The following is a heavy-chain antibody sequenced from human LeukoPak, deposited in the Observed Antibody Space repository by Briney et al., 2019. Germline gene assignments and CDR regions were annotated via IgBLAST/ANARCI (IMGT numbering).Heavy chain of an antibody. CDR1: GYTFISYD. Sequence: ASVKVSCKASGYTFISYDLNWVRQVPGQGLEWMGWMNPNTGNTGYAQKLQGRVTMTTDTSTSTAYMELRSLRSDDTAAYYCARFYDSSASYYYYMDVWGKGTTVTVSS. CDR3: ARFYDSSASYYYYMDV. CDR2: MNPNTGNT. V-gene: IGHV1-8*01. D-gene: IGHD3-22*01. J-gene: IGHJ6*03.